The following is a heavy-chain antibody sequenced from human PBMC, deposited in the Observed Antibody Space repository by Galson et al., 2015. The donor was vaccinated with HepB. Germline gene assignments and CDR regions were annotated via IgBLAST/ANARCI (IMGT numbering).Heavy chain of an antibody. CDR1: GFTFSSYW. Sequence: SLRLSCAASGFTFSSYWMSWVRQAPGKGLEWVANIKQDGSEKYYVDSVKGRFTISRDNAKNSLYLQMNSLRAEDTAVYYCARDWGYCSGGSCYFYYYYGMDVWGQGTTVTVSS. D-gene: IGHD2-15*01. CDR3: ARDWGYCSGGSCYFYYYYGMDV. J-gene: IGHJ6*02. V-gene: IGHV3-7*03. CDR2: IKQDGSEK.